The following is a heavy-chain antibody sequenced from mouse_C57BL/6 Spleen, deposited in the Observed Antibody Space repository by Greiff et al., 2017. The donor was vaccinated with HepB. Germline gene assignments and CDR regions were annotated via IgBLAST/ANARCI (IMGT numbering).Heavy chain of an antibody. V-gene: IGHV7-3*01. CDR2: IRNKANGYTT. CDR1: GFTFTDYY. Sequence: EVKLVESGGGLVQPGGSLSLSCAASGFTFTDYYMSWVRQPPGKALEWLGFIRNKANGYTTEYSASVKGRFTISRDNSQSILYLQMNALRAEDSATDYCARWGGYDVDYAMDYWGQGTSVTVSS. J-gene: IGHJ4*01. D-gene: IGHD2-2*01. CDR3: ARWGGYDVDYAMDY.